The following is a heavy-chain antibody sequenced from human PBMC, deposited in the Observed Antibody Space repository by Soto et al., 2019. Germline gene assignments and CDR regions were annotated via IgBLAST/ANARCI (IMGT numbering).Heavy chain of an antibody. J-gene: IGHJ4*02. CDR2: MNPNSGNT. D-gene: IGHD3-10*01. CDR3: AMTVPPHYYGSGSYLVLFDY. CDR1: GYTFTSYD. V-gene: IGHV1-8*01. Sequence: QVQLVQSGAEVKKPGASVKVSCKASGYTFTSYDINWVRQATGQGLEWMGWMNPNSGNTGYAQKFQGRVTMTRNTSISTAYMELSSLRSEDTAVYYCAMTVPPHYYGSGSYLVLFDYWGQGTLVTVSS.